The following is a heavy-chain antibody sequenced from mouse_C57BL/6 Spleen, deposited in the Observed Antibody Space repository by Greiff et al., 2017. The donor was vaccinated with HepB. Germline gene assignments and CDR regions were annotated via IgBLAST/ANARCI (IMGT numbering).Heavy chain of an antibody. CDR2: ISYDGSN. D-gene: IGHD3-3*01. J-gene: IGHJ1*03. V-gene: IGHV3-6*01. CDR1: GYSITSGYY. Sequence: EVQLQQSGPGLVKPSQSLSLTCSVTGYSITSGYYWNWIRQFPGNKLEWMGYISYDGSNNYNPSLKNRISITRDTSKNQFFLKLNSVTTEDTATYYCAREGGRGFDVWGTGTTVTVSS. CDR3: AREGGRGFDV.